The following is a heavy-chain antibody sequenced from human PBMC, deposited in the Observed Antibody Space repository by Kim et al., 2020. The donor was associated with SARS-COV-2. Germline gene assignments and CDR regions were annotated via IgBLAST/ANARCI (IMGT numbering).Heavy chain of an antibody. Sequence: GGSLRLSCAASGFTFSTYSINWVRRAPGKGLEWVSYISSSSDTIYYADSVKGRFTISRDNAKNSLYLQMNSLRAEDTAVYYCASLEYGSRWPVDYDAID. V-gene: IGHV3-48*04. CDR3: ASLEYGSRWPVDYDAID. CDR2: ISSSSDTI. CDR1: GFTFSTYS. D-gene: IGHD2-15*01. J-gene: IGHJ3*02.